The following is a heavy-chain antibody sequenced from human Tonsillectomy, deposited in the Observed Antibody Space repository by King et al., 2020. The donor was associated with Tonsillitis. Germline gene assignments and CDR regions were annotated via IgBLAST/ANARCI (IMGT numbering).Heavy chain of an antibody. CDR2: IYYTGST. J-gene: IGHJ4*02. CDR1: GGFISSYL. CDR3: ARDVGGNSDY. Sequence: QLQESGPGLVKPSETLSLTCSVSGGFISSYLWSWIRQPPGRGLEWMGYIYYTGSTNYNPSLKSRVTISVDSSKNQFSLRLSSVTAADTAVYYCARDVGGNSDYWGQGTLVTVSS. D-gene: IGHD4-23*01. V-gene: IGHV4-59*01.